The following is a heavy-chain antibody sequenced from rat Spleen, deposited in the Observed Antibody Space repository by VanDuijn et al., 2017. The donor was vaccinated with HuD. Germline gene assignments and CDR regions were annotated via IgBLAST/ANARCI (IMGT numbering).Heavy chain of an antibody. Sequence: EVQLQESGPGLVKPSQSLSLTCSVTGYSITSNYRWNWIRKFPGNKLEWMGYINGAGSTTDNPSLKSRISITRDTSKNQFFLQVNSVTSEDTATYYCARRRNYYLPFADWGQGALVTVSS. CDR3: ARRRNYYLPFAD. CDR1: GYSITSNYR. J-gene: IGHJ3*01. D-gene: IGHD1-1*01. V-gene: IGHV3-3*01. CDR2: INGAGST.